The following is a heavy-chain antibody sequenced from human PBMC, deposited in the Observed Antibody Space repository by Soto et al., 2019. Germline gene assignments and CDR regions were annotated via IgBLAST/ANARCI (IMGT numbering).Heavy chain of an antibody. CDR3: ARVAAVTVENWFDS. J-gene: IGHJ5*01. D-gene: IGHD4-17*01. CDR2: IYPGDSET. CDR1: GYSFTSYW. Sequence: LGESLKISCQGSGYSFTSYWIGWVRQMPGEGLEWMGIIYPGDSETRYSPSFQGLVSISVDTSISTAHLQWSGLKTSDTAVYYCARVAAVTVENWFDSWGQGTQVTVSS. V-gene: IGHV5-51*01.